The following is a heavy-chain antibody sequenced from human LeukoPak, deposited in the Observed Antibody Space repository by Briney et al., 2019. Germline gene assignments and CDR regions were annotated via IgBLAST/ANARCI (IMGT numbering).Heavy chain of an antibody. CDR3: AREGSSGYYPY. D-gene: IGHD3-22*01. V-gene: IGHV3-30-3*01. CDR2: ISNDGSEK. CDR1: GFTFSSYP. J-gene: IGHJ4*02. Sequence: LSGGSLRLSCAAFGFTFSSYPMHWGRQAPGKGLEWVAVISNDGSEKHYADPVKGRFTISRDNSKNTLYLQMNSLRAEDTAVYYCAREGSSGYYPYWGQGILVTVSS.